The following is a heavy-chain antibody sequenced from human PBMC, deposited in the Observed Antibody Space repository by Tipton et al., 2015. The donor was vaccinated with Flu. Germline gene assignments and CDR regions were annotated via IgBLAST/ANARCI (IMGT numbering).Heavy chain of an antibody. V-gene: IGHV3-23*01. D-gene: IGHD3-22*01. CDR1: GFTFSSYA. J-gene: IGHJ4*02. CDR3: ARDPSDSRGHYRLDN. CDR2: ITGSDHLT. Sequence: SLRLSCSASGFTFSSYAMSWVRHVPGKGLEWVSSITGSDHLTYYADSVKGRFTVSRDNSKYTVYLQMNSLRAEDTAVYYCARDPSDSRGHYRLDNWVQGIVVTVSS.